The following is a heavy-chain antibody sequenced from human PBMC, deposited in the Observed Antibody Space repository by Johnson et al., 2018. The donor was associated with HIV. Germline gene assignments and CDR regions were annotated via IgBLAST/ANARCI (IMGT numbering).Heavy chain of an antibody. CDR3: AKDPTDFGADWAFDI. D-gene: IGHD3-10*01. J-gene: IGHJ3*02. CDR2: ISYDGSNK. CDR1: RFTLTNYA. Sequence: QVQLVESGGGVVQPGRSLRLSCAASRFTLTNYAMHWVRQAPGKGLEWVAVISYDGSNKYYADSVKGRFTISRDNSKNTLYLQMNSLRAEDTAVYYCAKDPTDFGADWAFDIWGQGTMVTVSS. V-gene: IGHV3-30-3*01.